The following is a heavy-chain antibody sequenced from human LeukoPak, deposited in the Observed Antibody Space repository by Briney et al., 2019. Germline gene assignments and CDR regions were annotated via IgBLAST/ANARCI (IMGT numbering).Heavy chain of an antibody. CDR3: ATQGAVYGMDV. D-gene: IGHD3-16*01. J-gene: IGHJ6*02. CDR2: IYTSGST. CDR1: GGSISSYY. Sequence: SETLSLTCTVSGGSISSYYWSWIRQPAGKGLEWIGRIYTSGSTNYNPSLKSRVTMSVDTSKNQFSLKLSSVTAADTAVYHCATQGAVYGMDVWGQGTTVTVSS. V-gene: IGHV4-4*07.